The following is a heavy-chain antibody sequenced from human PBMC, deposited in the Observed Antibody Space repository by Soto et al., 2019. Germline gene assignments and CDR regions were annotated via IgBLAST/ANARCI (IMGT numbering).Heavy chain of an antibody. V-gene: IGHV1-3*01. CDR2: INAGSGKA. D-gene: IGHD2-2*03. CDR1: GYTFTGFP. Sequence: ASVKVSCKASGYTFTGFPIHWVRQAPGQRLEWLGWINAGSGKAESAQKFQGRVTINRDTSASTVYMELNSLRPEDTAVYYCARVEIVGFDYWGQGTTVTVSS. J-gene: IGHJ4*03. CDR3: ARVEIVGFDY.